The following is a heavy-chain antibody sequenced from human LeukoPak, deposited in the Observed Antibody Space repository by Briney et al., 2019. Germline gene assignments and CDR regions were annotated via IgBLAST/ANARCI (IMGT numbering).Heavy chain of an antibody. J-gene: IGHJ5*02. D-gene: IGHD2-2*01. CDR3: ARDGRCSSTTCYGWFDP. V-gene: IGHV3-30*03. CDR2: ISYDGSNK. Sequence: EPGGSLRLSCAASGFSVSTNYMTWVRQAPGKGLEWVAVISYDGSNKYYADSVKGRFTISRDNSKNTLYLQMNSLRAEDTAVYYCARDGRCSSTTCYGWFDPWGQGTLVTVSS. CDR1: GFSVSTNY.